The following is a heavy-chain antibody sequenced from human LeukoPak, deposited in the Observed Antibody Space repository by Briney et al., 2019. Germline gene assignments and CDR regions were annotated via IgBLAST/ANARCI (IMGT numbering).Heavy chain of an antibody. CDR1: GFSFSNYV. V-gene: IGHV3-30*18. Sequence: GRSLRLSCAASGFSFSNYVMYWVRQAPRKGLEWVAVISYDGNNKYYADSVKGRFTISRDNSKNTLYLQMSSLSGEDTPVYYCAKGLQVAEPPDYWGQGILVTVSS. J-gene: IGHJ4*02. CDR2: ISYDGNNK. D-gene: IGHD2-15*01. CDR3: AKGLQVAEPPDY.